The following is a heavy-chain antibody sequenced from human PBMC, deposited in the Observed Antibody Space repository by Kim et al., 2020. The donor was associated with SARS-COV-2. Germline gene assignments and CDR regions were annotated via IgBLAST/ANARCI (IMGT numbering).Heavy chain of an antibody. CDR3: ASEGDIAENH. J-gene: IGHJ4*02. CDR1: GFTFSRYW. Sequence: GGSLRLSCAVSGFTFSRYWMHWVRQAPGKGLVWVGRINKDGSETSYADSVRGRFTITRDNAKNTLFVQMNDLRFDDTAVYYCASEGDIAENHWGQGTLVT. V-gene: IGHV3-74*01. CDR2: INKDGSET. D-gene: IGHD5-12*01.